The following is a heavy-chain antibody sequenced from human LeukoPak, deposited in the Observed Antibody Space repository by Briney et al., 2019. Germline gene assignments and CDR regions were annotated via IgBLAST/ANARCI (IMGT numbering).Heavy chain of an antibody. Sequence: ASVKVSCKASGYTFTGYYMHWVRQAPGQGLEWMGWFNPNSGGTNYAQKFQVRVTMTRDTSISTAYLQWSSLKASDTAMYYCARQAYGDSNNFDYWGQGTLVTVSS. CDR1: GYTFTGYY. V-gene: IGHV1-2*02. CDR3: ARQAYGDSNNFDY. J-gene: IGHJ4*02. CDR2: FNPNSGGT. D-gene: IGHD4-17*01.